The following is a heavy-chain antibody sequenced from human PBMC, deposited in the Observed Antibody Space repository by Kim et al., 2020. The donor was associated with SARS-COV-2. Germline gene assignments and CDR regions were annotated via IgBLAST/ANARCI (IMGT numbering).Heavy chain of an antibody. V-gene: IGHV3-33*05. CDR2: ISYDGSNK. Sequence: GGSLRLSCAASGFTFSSYGMHWVRQAPGKGLEWVAVISYDGSNKYYADSVKGRFTISRDNSKNTLYLQMNSLRAEDTAVYYCARDRDIVVVVAATLFDY. CDR1: GFTFSSYG. J-gene: IGHJ4*01. D-gene: IGHD2-15*01. CDR3: ARDRDIVVVVAATLFDY.